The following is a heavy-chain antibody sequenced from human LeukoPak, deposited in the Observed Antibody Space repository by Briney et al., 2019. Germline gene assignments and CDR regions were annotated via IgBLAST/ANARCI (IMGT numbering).Heavy chain of an antibody. J-gene: IGHJ4*02. CDR3: ARGTVVTPFDY. Sequence: SEALSLTCTVSGGSISSHYWSWIRQPPGKGLEWIGYIYYSGSTNYNPSLKSRVTISVDTSKNQFSLKLSSVTAADTAVYYCARGTVVTPFDYWGQGTLVTVSS. V-gene: IGHV4-59*11. CDR2: IYYSGST. CDR1: GGSISSHY. D-gene: IGHD4-23*01.